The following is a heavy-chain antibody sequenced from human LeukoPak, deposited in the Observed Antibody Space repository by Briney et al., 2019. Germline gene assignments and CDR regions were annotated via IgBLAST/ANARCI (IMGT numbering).Heavy chain of an antibody. D-gene: IGHD3-10*01. V-gene: IGHV4-61*02. Sequence: SETLSLTCTVSGGSISSGSYYWSWIRQPAGKGLEWIGRIYTSGSTNYNPSLKSRVTISVDTSKNQCSLKLSSVTAADTAVYYCARADYYGYAFDIWGQGTMVTVSS. CDR1: GGSISSGSYY. J-gene: IGHJ3*02. CDR2: IYTSGST. CDR3: ARADYYGYAFDI.